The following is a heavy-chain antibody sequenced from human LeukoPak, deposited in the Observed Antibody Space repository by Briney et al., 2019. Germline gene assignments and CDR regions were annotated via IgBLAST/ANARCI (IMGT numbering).Heavy chain of an antibody. Sequence: PSETLSLTCAVSGYSISSGYYWGWIRQPPGKGLEWIGSIYHSGSTYYNPPLKSRVTISVDTSKNQFSLKLSSVTAADTAVYYCARHLGIAAAGLLYYFDYWGQGTLVTVSS. CDR2: IYHSGST. J-gene: IGHJ4*02. V-gene: IGHV4-38-2*01. CDR3: ARHLGIAAAGLLYYFDY. CDR1: GYSISSGYY. D-gene: IGHD6-13*01.